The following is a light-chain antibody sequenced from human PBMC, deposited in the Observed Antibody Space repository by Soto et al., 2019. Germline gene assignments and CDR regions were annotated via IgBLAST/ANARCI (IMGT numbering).Light chain of an antibody. CDR1: QSIDSY. CDR2: AAS. Sequence: DIQMTQSPSSLSASVGDRVTITCRTSQSIDSYLNWYQEKPGKAPNLLMYAASSLQSGVPSRFSGSGSGTDFTLTSTSLQPEDFATYYCQQSYSMPWTFGQGTKVEVK. V-gene: IGKV1-39*01. CDR3: QQSYSMPWT. J-gene: IGKJ1*01.